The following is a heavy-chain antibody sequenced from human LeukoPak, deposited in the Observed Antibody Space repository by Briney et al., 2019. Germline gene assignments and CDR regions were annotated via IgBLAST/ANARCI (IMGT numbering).Heavy chain of an antibody. J-gene: IGHJ4*02. Sequence: GGSLRLSCAASGFTFSDSAMHWVRQASGKGLEWVGRIKSKTDGETTDYAAPVKGRFTISRDDSKNTLYLQMNSLKTEDTAVYYCTTHYGDGLWGQGTLVTVSS. CDR1: GFTFSDSA. V-gene: IGHV3-15*01. CDR2: IKSKTDGETT. D-gene: IGHD4-17*01. CDR3: TTHYGDGL.